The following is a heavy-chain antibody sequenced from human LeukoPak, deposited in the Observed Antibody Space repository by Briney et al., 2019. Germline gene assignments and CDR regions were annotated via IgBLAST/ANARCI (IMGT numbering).Heavy chain of an antibody. Sequence: GGSLRLSCAASEFAFSNYAMSWVRQAPGKGLEWVSGINTGGEYTYYANSVKGRFTISRDNSKNTLYLQMNSLRAEDTAVYYCVKKGGGGYFDSRGQGTLDTVSS. CDR1: EFAFSNYA. J-gene: IGHJ4*02. D-gene: IGHD3-10*01. V-gene: IGHV3-23*01. CDR2: INTGGEYT. CDR3: VKKGGGGYFDS.